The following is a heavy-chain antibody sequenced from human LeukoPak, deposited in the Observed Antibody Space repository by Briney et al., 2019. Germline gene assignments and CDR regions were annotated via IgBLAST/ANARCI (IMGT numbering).Heavy chain of an antibody. Sequence: GRSLRLACAASGFTFSDSYMTWISQAPGKGLEWVSYISNSGSAIYYADSVKGRFTISRDNAKSSLYLQMNSLRAEDTAVYYCGRGHWGLDYWGQGTLVTVSS. J-gene: IGHJ4*02. D-gene: IGHD7-27*01. V-gene: IGHV3-11*04. CDR1: GFTFSDSY. CDR3: GRGHWGLDY. CDR2: ISNSGSAI.